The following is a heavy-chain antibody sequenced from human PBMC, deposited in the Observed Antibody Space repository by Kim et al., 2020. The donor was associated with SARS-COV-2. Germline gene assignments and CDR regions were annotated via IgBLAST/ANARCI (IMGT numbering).Heavy chain of an antibody. J-gene: IGHJ5*02. Sequence: SETLSLTCTVSGGSISSSSYYWGWIRQPPGKGLEWIGSIYYSGSTYYNPSLKSRVTISVDTSKNQFSLTLSSVTAADTAVYYCARHRLQTSNIVVVPVNWFDPWGQGTLVTVSS. D-gene: IGHD2-2*01. CDR3: ARHRLQTSNIVVVPVNWFDP. V-gene: IGHV4-39*01. CDR2: IYYSGST. CDR1: GGSISSSSYY.